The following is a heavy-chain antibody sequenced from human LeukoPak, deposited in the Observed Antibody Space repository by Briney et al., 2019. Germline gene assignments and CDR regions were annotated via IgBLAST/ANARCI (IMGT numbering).Heavy chain of an antibody. Sequence: GGSLRLSCAASGFTFSSYAMHWVRQAPGKGLEWVAVISYDGSNKYYADSVKGRFTISRDNSKNTLYLQMNSLRAEDTAVYHCAKDEGYTHGSYFDNWGQGTLVTVSS. D-gene: IGHD5-18*01. CDR2: ISYDGSNK. CDR3: AKDEGYTHGSYFDN. V-gene: IGHV3-30*04. CDR1: GFTFSSYA. J-gene: IGHJ4*02.